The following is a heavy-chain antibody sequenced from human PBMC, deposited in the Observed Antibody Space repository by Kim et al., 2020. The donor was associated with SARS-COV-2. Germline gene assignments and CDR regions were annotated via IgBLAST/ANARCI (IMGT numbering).Heavy chain of an antibody. V-gene: IGHV4-31*03. Sequence: SETLSLTCTVSGGSISSGGYYWSWIRQHPGKGLEWIGYIYYSGSTYYNPSLNSRVTISVDTSKNQFSLKLSSVTAADTAVYYCAREPSIVVVPRGFVDIWGQGTMVTVSS. D-gene: IGHD3-22*01. CDR2: IYYSGST. CDR1: GGSISSGGYY. J-gene: IGHJ3*02. CDR3: AREPSIVVVPRGFVDI.